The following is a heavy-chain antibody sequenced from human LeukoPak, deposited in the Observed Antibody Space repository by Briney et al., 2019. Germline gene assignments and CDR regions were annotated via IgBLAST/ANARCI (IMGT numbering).Heavy chain of an antibody. CDR3: AREWDIAAAGHHYYGMDV. Sequence: PSETLSLTCTVSGGSISSGGYYWSWIRQHPGKGLEWIGYIYYSGSTYYNPSLKSRVTISVDTSKNQFSLKLSSVTAADTAVYYCAREWDIAAAGHHYYGMDVWGQGTTVIVSS. CDR2: IYYSGST. CDR1: GGSISSGGYY. V-gene: IGHV4-31*03. J-gene: IGHJ6*02. D-gene: IGHD6-13*01.